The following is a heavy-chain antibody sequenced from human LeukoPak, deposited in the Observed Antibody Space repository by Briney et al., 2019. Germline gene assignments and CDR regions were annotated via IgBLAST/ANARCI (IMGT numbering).Heavy chain of an antibody. CDR2: ISSSSSYI. J-gene: IGHJ4*02. V-gene: IGHV3-21*01. Sequence: GVLRLSCAASGFTFSSYSMNWVRQAPGKGLEWVSPISSSSSYIYYADSVKGRFTISRDNAKNSLYLQMNSLRAEDTAVYYCAREANWNARWGQGTLVTVSS. CDR1: GFTFSSYS. D-gene: IGHD1-20*01. CDR3: AREANWNAR.